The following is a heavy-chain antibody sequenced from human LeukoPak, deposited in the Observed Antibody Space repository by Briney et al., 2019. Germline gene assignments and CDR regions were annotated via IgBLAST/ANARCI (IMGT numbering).Heavy chain of an antibody. D-gene: IGHD3-16*01. J-gene: IGHJ3*02. CDR3: ARQTLWGAGDAFDI. CDR2: IYYSGST. V-gene: IGHV4-59*05. CDR1: GGSISSYY. Sequence: SETLSLTCTVSGGSISSYYWSWIRQPPGKGLEWIGSIYYSGSTYYNPSLKSRVTISVDTSKNQFSLKLSSVTAADTAVYYCARQTLWGAGDAFDIWGQGTMVTVSS.